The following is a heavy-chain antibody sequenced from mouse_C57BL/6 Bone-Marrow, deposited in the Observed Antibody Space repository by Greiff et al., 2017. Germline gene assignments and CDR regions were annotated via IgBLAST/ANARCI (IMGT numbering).Heavy chain of an antibody. D-gene: IGHD1-1*01. CDR2: IYPGDGDT. CDR3: ARRHYYGSSYGYWYFDV. Sequence: QVQLQQSGAELVKPGASVKISCKASGYAFSSYWMNWVKQRPGKGLEWIGQIYPGDGDTNYNGKFKGKATLTADKSSSTAYMQLSSLTSEDSAVYFCARRHYYGSSYGYWYFDVWGTGTTVTGSS. CDR1: GYAFSSYW. J-gene: IGHJ1*03. V-gene: IGHV1-80*01.